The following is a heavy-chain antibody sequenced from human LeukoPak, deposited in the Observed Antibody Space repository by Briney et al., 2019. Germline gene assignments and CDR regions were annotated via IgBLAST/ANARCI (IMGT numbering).Heavy chain of an antibody. CDR3: ARASAVAGTRYY. D-gene: IGHD6-19*01. CDR2: ISSSSSYR. V-gene: IGHV3-21*01. J-gene: IGHJ4*02. Sequence: PGGSLRLSCAASGFTFTSYTMNCVRQAPGKGLEWVSSISSSSSYRYYADSVKGRFTISRDNAKNSLYLQMNSLRAEDTAVYYCARASAVAGTRYYCGEGALVTVSS. CDR1: GFTFTSYT.